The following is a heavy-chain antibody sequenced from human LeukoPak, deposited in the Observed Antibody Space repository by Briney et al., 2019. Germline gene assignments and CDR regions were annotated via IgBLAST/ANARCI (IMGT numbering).Heavy chain of an antibody. CDR3: ARDFPISDSSGCYLDY. CDR1: GFTFSSYW. CDR2: IDTGGSYT. V-gene: IGHV3-74*01. Sequence: GGSLRLSCAASGFTFSSYWMHWLRHTPGKGLVWVSRIDTGGSYTNYVDSVKRRSITSGDNAKTTLYMEMNSLRAEDTAVYYCARDFPISDSSGCYLDYWGEGTQVTASS. D-gene: IGHD3-22*01. J-gene: IGHJ4*02.